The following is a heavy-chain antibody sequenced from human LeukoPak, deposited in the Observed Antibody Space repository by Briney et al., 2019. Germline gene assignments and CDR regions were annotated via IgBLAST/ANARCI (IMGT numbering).Heavy chain of an antibody. CDR3: ASDRNYYDSTSYYDAFDI. CDR2: IKQDGSEK. D-gene: IGHD3-22*01. CDR1: GFTFSSYW. J-gene: IGHJ3*02. V-gene: IGHV3-7*01. Sequence: GGSLRLSCAASGFTFSSYWMSWVRQAPGKELEWVANIKQDGSEKYYVDSVKGRFTISRDNAKRSLYLQMSSVRAEDTAVYFCASDRNYYDSTSYYDAFDIWGQGTMVTVSS.